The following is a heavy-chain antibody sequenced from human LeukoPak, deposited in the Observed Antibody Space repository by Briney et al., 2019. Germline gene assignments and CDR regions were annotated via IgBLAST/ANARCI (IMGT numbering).Heavy chain of an antibody. CDR2: ITNTGDAT. Sequence: GGSLRLSCAASGLTFSDYAMAWVRQAPGKGLEWVSYITNTGDATDYADSVKGRFTNSRDNSKNTLYLQVNSLRAEDTAVDYCGTGSHYFDRSGIPYWGQGTLVTVSS. V-gene: IGHV3-23*01. D-gene: IGHD3-22*01. J-gene: IGHJ4*02. CDR3: GTGSHYFDRSGIPY. CDR1: GLTFSDYA.